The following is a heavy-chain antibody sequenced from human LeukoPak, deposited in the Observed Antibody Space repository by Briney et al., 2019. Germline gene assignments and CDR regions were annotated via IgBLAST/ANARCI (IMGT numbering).Heavy chain of an antibody. Sequence: SETLSLTCTVSGGSISSSSYYWGWIRQPPGKGLEWIGSIYYSGSTYYNPSLKSRVTISVDTSKNQFSLKLSSVTAADTAVYYCARDTDAYFDYWGQGTLVTASS. J-gene: IGHJ4*02. CDR2: IYYSGST. V-gene: IGHV4-39*07. CDR3: ARDTDAYFDY. CDR1: GGSISSSSYY.